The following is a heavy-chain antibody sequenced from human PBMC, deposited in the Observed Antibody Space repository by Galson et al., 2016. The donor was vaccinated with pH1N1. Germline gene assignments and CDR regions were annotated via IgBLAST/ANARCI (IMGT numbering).Heavy chain of an antibody. V-gene: IGHV3-23*01. CDR3: AKDLGRYSEIDY. J-gene: IGHJ4*02. CDR2: ISGTGDPT. CDR1: GFTFNSFA. Sequence: SLRLSCAASGFTFNSFAMSWVRQAPGKGLEWVSTISGTGDPTYYADSVKGRFIISRDNSNNTVYLRMNSLRVEDTAVYYCAKDLGRYSEIDYWGQGTLVTVSS. D-gene: IGHD1-26*01.